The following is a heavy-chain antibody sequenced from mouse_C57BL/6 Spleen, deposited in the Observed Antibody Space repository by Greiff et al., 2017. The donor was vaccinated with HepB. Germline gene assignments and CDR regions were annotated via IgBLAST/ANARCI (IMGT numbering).Heavy chain of an antibody. V-gene: IGHV2-5*01. CDR3: ATFYYSNSSWFAY. J-gene: IGHJ3*01. CDR1: GFSLTSYG. CDR2: IWRGGST. D-gene: IGHD2-5*01. Sequence: QVQLQQSGPGLVQPSQSLSITCTVSGFSLTSYGVHWVRQSPGKGLEWLGVIWRGGSTDYNAAFMSRLSITKDNSKSQVFFKMNSLQADDTAIYYCATFYYSNSSWFAYWGQGTLVTVSA.